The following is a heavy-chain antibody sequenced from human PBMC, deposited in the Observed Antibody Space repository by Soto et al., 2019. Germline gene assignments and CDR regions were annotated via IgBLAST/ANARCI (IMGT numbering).Heavy chain of an antibody. CDR2: IYYTGIT. J-gene: IGHJ4*02. CDR1: GGSISNYY. Sequence: ESLCGAGPVSGGSISNYYWTWIRQPPGKGLEWIAYIYYTGITNYNPSLKSRVTISVDTSKNQFSLKLSSVTAADTAVYYCARAVNDFWSGYSYYFDYWGQGTLVTVSS. V-gene: IGHV4-59*01. D-gene: IGHD3-3*01. CDR3: ARAVNDFWSGYSYYFDY.